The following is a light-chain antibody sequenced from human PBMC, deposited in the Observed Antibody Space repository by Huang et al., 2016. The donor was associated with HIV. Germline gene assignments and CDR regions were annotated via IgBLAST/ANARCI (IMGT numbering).Light chain of an antibody. V-gene: IGKV1-9*01. Sequence: IPLTQSPSSLSASVGDRVTITCRASEGIGNYVAWYQHKPGKAPKLLVYGASTLQNGVPSRFSGTGSGTHFTLTISSRQPEDFATYYCQQLSTYPRTFGQGTKVEIK. J-gene: IGKJ1*01. CDR3: QQLSTYPRT. CDR1: EGIGNY. CDR2: GAS.